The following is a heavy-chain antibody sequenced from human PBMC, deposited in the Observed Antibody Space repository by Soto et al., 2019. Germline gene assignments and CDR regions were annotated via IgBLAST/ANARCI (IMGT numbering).Heavy chain of an antibody. V-gene: IGHV1-8*01. Sequence: GESLKISCKASGYTFTSYDINWVRQATGQGLEWMGWMNPNSGNTGYAQKFQGRVTMTRNTSISTAYMELSSLRSEDTAVYYCARDWARSLRNWGQGTLVTVSS. CDR2: MNPNSGNT. CDR1: GYTFTSYD. D-gene: IGHD1-26*01. CDR3: ARDWARSLRN. J-gene: IGHJ4*02.